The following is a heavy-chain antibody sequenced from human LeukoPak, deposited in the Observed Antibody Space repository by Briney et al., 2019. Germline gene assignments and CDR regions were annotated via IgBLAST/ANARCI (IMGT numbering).Heavy chain of an antibody. D-gene: IGHD3-10*01. V-gene: IGHV4-61*01. CDR1: GGSVSSGSYY. CDR2: IYYSGST. Sequence: SETLSLTCTVSGGSVSSGSYYWSWIRQPPGKGLEWIGYIYYSGSTDYNPSLKSRVTISVDTSKKQVSLTLNSVTAADTAVYYCARDPRTRSGGLDVWGQGTTVTVSS. CDR3: ARDPRTRSGGLDV. J-gene: IGHJ6*02.